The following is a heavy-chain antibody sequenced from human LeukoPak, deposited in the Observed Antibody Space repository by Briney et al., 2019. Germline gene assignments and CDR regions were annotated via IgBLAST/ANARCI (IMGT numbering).Heavy chain of an antibody. CDR2: INPSGGST. V-gene: IGHV1-46*01. CDR1: GYTFTSYY. CDR3: ARLDRSDCSGGSCYSVDY. D-gene: IGHD2-15*01. Sequence: ASVKVSCKASGYTFTSYYMHWVRQAHGQGLEWMGTINPSGGSTSYAQKFQGRVTMTRDTSTSTVYMELSSLRSEDTAVYYCARLDRSDCSGGSCYSVDYWGQGTLVTVSS. J-gene: IGHJ4*02.